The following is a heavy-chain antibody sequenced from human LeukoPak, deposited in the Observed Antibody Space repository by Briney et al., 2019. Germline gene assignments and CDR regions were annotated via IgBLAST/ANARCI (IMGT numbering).Heavy chain of an antibody. J-gene: IGHJ6*03. CDR1: GYTFTSSG. CDR2: ISAYNGNT. Sequence: ASLKVSCKASGYTFTSSGISWVRQAPGQGLEWMGWISAYNGNTNYAQKPQGRVTMTTDTSTSTAYMELRSLRSDDTAVYYCVRASINQLLPDKYYYYYMDVWGKGTTVTISS. V-gene: IGHV1-18*01. D-gene: IGHD2-2*01. CDR3: VRASINQLLPDKYYYYYMDV.